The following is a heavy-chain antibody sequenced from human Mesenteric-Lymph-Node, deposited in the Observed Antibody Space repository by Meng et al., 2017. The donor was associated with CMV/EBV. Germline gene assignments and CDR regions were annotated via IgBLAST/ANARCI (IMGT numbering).Heavy chain of an antibody. Sequence: GFTFSSHGMHWVRQTPGKGLEWVASIPYDGSKIYYADSAKGRFTISRDNSKNTLYLQMNSLRVEDTGVYYCAKDPHEFWSGKNWFDPWGQGTLVTVSS. CDR3: AKDPHEFWSGKNWFDP. J-gene: IGHJ5*02. D-gene: IGHD3-3*01. CDR2: IPYDGSKI. CDR1: GFTFSSHG. V-gene: IGHV3-30*02.